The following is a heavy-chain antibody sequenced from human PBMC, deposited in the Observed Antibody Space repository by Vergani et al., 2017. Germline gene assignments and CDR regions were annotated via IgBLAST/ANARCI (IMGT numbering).Heavy chain of an antibody. CDR1: GYSFTSYW. CDR3: ARGGSYPAAKQGDAFDI. CDR2: IDPSDSYT. D-gene: IGHD1-26*01. Sequence: EVQLVQSGAEVKKPGESLRISCKGSGYSFTSYWISWVRQMPGKGLEWMGRIDPSDSYTNYSPSFQGHVTISADKSISTAYLQWSSLKASDTAMYYCARGGSYPAAKQGDAFDIWGQGTMVTVSS. J-gene: IGHJ3*02. V-gene: IGHV5-10-1*03.